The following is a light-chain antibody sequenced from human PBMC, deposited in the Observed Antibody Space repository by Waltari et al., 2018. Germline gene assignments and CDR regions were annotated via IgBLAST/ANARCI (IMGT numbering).Light chain of an antibody. Sequence: YELTQSPSVSAASGQTAKITCGGDNVGSKYVHWYQQKPAQAPVQVIYADSKRPSGIPERFSGSNSVNTATLTISGVEAVDEADYYCQVWDSSNDHPLFGGGTRLTVL. CDR3: QVWDSSNDHPL. CDR1: NVGSKY. J-gene: IGLJ2*01. CDR2: ADS. V-gene: IGLV3-21*02.